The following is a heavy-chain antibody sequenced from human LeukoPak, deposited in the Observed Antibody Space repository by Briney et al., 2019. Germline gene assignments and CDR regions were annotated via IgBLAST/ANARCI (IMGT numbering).Heavy chain of an antibody. V-gene: IGHV3-30-3*02. CDR1: GFTFSSYA. D-gene: IGHD2-2*02. Sequence: GGSLRLSCAASGFTFSSYAMHWVRQAPGKGLEWAAVISYDGSNKYYADSVKGRFTISRDNSKNTLYLQMNSLRAEDTAVYYCAKRPGYCSSTSCYNGFWGQGTLVTVSS. CDR3: AKRPGYCSSTSCYNGF. CDR2: ISYDGSNK. J-gene: IGHJ4*02.